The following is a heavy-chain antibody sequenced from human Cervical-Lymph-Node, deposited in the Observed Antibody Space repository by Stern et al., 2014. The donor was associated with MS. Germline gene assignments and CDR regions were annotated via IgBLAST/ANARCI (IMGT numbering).Heavy chain of an antibody. CDR3: AILPRYGGSGENVSDY. CDR1: GFTFSNYG. J-gene: IGHJ4*02. V-gene: IGHV3-23*04. D-gene: IGHD3-10*01. CDR2: VTSSGGTT. Sequence: EVQLVESGGDLVQPGGSLRLSCAASGFTFSNYGMSWVRQAPGKGLEWVSAVTSSGGTTYYADSVKGRFTISRDNSKNTLYLQMNSLRGEDTAVYYCAILPRYGGSGENVSDYWGQGNLVTVSS.